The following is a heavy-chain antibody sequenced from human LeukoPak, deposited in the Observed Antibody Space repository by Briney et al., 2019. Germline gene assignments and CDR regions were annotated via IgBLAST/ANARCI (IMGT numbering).Heavy chain of an antibody. Sequence: GRSLRLSCAASGFIFSSYGMHWIREAPGKGLEWVALISHAGSNEYYAASVKGRFTISRDNSNNEFYLQMDSLRPEDTAVYYCAGGGAPAVYFDYWGQGALVTVSS. CDR1: GFIFSSYG. V-gene: IGHV3-30*03. CDR3: AGGGAPAVYFDY. CDR2: ISHAGSNE. D-gene: IGHD3-16*01. J-gene: IGHJ4*02.